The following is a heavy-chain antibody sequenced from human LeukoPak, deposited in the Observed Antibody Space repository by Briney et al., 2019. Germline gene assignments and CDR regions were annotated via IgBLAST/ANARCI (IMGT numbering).Heavy chain of an antibody. CDR1: GYTFTSYD. V-gene: IGHV1-8*01. Sequence: GGSVKVSCKASGYTFTSYDINWVRQATGQGREWMGWMNPNSGNTGYAQKFQGRVTMTRNTSICTAYMELSSLRSEDTAVYYCARAPRYLYYMDGWGKGTTVTVSS. J-gene: IGHJ6*03. CDR2: MNPNSGNT. D-gene: IGHD1-26*01. CDR3: ARAPRYLYYMDG.